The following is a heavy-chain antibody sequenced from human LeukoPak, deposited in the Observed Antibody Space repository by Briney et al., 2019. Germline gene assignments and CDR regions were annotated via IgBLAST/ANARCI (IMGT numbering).Heavy chain of an antibody. D-gene: IGHD5-18*01. CDR1: GYTFTSYY. V-gene: IGHV1-2*02. Sequence: ALVKVSCKASGYTFTSYYMHWVRQAPGRGLEWMGWINPNTGVTNYAPKFQGRVTMTRAASISTAYMELASLTSDDTAVYYCARDDSFQFDSWGQGNLVTVSS. CDR2: INPNTGVT. CDR3: ARDDSFQFDS. J-gene: IGHJ4*02.